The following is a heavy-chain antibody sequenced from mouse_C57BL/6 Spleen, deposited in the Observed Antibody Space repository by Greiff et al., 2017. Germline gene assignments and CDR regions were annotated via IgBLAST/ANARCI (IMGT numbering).Heavy chain of an antibody. CDR3: ARGLPNRYFDY. D-gene: IGHD5-5*01. CDR1: GYTFTSYW. CDR2: IDPSDSYT. V-gene: IGHV1-59*01. Sequence: QVHVKQPGAELVRPGTSVKLSCKASGYTFTSYWMHWVKQRPGQGLEWIGVIDPSDSYTNYNQKFKGKATLTVDTSSSTAYMQLSSLTSEDSAVYYCARGLPNRYFDYWGQGTTLTVSS. J-gene: IGHJ2*01.